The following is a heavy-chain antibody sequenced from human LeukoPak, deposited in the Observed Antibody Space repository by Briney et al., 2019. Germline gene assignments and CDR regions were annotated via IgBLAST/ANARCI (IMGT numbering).Heavy chain of an antibody. CDR3: ARPNNYGDYDPYYFDY. CDR2: ISYDGSNK. CDR1: GFTFSSYA. Sequence: GSLRLSCAASGFTFSSYAMHWVRQAPGKGLEWVAVISYDGSNKYYADSVKGRFTISRDNSKNTLYLQMNSLRAEDTAVYYCARPNNYGDYDPYYFDYWGQGTLVTVSS. D-gene: IGHD4-17*01. V-gene: IGHV3-30-3*01. J-gene: IGHJ4*02.